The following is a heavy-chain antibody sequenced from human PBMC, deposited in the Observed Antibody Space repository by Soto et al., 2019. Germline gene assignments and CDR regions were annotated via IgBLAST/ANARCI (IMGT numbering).Heavy chain of an antibody. J-gene: IGHJ4*02. D-gene: IGHD1-26*01. Sequence: GGSLRLSCAASGFTFSSYWMHWVRQAPGKGLVWVSRINSDGSSTSYADSVKGRFTISKDNTKNTLYLQMNSLRAEDTAVYYCASDRSYYEFSSKMDYWCQGTLVTLSS. CDR3: ASDRSYYEFSSKMDY. CDR2: INSDGSST. V-gene: IGHV3-74*01. CDR1: GFTFSSYW.